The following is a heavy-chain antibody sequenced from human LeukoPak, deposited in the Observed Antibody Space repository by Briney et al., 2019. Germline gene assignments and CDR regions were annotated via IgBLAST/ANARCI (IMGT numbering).Heavy chain of an antibody. J-gene: IGHJ5*02. V-gene: IGHV4-59*08. CDR3: ARHGQGIYADYYDFWSGYYTWFDP. D-gene: IGHD3-3*01. CDR2: IYYSGST. CDR1: GGSISSYY. Sequence: SETLSLTCTVSGGSISSYYWSWIRQPPGEGLEWIGYIYYSGSTNYNPSLKSRVTISVDTSKNQFSLKLSSVTAADTAVYYCARHGQGIYADYYDFWSGYYTWFDPWGQGTLVTVSS.